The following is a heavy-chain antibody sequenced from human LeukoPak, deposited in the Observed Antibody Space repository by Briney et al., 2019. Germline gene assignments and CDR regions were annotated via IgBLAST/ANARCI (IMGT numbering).Heavy chain of an antibody. Sequence: SGPTLVNPTQTLTLTCTFSGFSLSTSQVGVGWIRQPPGKALEWLALTYWGDDKRFSPSLKSRPTITKDASKNQVVLTMANLDPVDTATYYCAHKPAQKNYFDPWGQGTLVTVSS. J-gene: IGHJ5*02. CDR2: TYWGDDK. CDR1: GFSLSTSQVG. CDR3: AHKPAQKNYFDP. D-gene: IGHD1-7*01. V-gene: IGHV2-5*02.